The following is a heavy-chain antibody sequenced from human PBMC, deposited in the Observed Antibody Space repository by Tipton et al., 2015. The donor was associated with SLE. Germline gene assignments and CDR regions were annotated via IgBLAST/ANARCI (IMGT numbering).Heavy chain of an antibody. CDR1: GFTFSSYA. J-gene: IGHJ4*02. D-gene: IGHD3-22*01. CDR2: ISYDGSNK. V-gene: IGHV3-30*04. Sequence: SLRLSCAASGFTFSSYAMHWVRQAPGKGLEWVAVISYDGSNKYYADSVKGRFTISRDNSKNTLYLQMNSLRAEDTAVYYCARGRKPAYYYDSSGCFDYWGQGTLVTVSS. CDR3: ARGRKPAYYYDSSGCFDY.